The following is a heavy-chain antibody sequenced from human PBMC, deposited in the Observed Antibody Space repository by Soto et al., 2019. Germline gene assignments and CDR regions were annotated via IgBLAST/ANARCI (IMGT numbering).Heavy chain of an antibody. D-gene: IGHD4-17*01. V-gene: IGHV3-30*18. J-gene: IGHJ4*02. Sequence: QVQLVESGGGVVQPGRSLRLSCAADGFTFSSYDMHWVRQAPGKGLEWVAVISYDGSNKYYADSVKGRFTISRDNSKNTLYLQMNSLRAEDTAVYYCAKDPLDYGGNSVESYFDYWGQGTLVTVSS. CDR1: GFTFSSYD. CDR3: AKDPLDYGGNSVESYFDY. CDR2: ISYDGSNK.